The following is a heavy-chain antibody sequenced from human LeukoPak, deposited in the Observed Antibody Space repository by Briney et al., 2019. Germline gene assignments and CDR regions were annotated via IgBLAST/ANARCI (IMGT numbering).Heavy chain of an antibody. CDR2: ISGSGANT. D-gene: IGHD6-19*01. V-gene: IGHV3-23*01. CDR1: GFTFSSYA. Sequence: PGGSLRLSCAASGFTFSSYAMSWVRQAPGKGLEWVSSISGSGANTYYADSVKGRITISRDNSKNTLYLQVNSLRAEDTAVYYCAKGPLTEVAGTTWDYWGQGTPVTVSS. CDR3: AKGPLTEVAGTTWDY. J-gene: IGHJ4*02.